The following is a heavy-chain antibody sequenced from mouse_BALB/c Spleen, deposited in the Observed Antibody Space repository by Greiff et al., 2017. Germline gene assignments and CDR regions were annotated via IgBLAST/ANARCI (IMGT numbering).Heavy chain of an antibody. D-gene: IGHD1-1*01. J-gene: IGHJ2*01. V-gene: IGHV5-12-2*01. CDR1: GFTFSSYT. CDR2: ISNGGGST. Sequence: DVKLVESGGGLVQPGGSLKLSCAASGFTFSSYTMSWVRQTPEKRLEWVAYISNGGGSTYYPDTVKGRFTISRDNAKNTLYLQMSSLKSEDTAMYYCARLEITYYFDYWGQGTTLTVSS. CDR3: ARLEITYYFDY.